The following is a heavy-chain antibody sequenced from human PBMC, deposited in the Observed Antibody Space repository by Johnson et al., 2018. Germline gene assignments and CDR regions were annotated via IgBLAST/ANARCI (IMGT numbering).Heavy chain of an antibody. CDR1: GFTFSGSA. J-gene: IGHJ1*01. D-gene: IGHD1-14*01. Sequence: VQLVESGGGLVKPGGSLKLSCAASGFTFSGSAMHWVRQASGKGLEWVGRIRSKANSYATAYAASVNGRFTITRDDSKNTAYLQMNSLKTEDTAGYYCTRLEHRTASAQAEYFQHWGQGTLVTVSS. CDR3: TRLEHRTASAQAEYFQH. CDR2: IRSKANSYAT. V-gene: IGHV3-73*01.